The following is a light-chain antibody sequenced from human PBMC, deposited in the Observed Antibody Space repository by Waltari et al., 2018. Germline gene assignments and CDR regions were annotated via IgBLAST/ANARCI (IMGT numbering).Light chain of an antibody. Sequence: QSVLTQPPSVSGAPGQRVATSCTGSSANIGAGYLVHCYQQLPGTAPKLLLYANTKRPSGVPDRFSASQSGTSASLAITGLQPGDEADYYCQCYDSRLSGSLFGGGTKVTVL. CDR1: SANIGAGYL. CDR2: ANT. V-gene: IGLV1-40*01. CDR3: QCYDSRLSGSL. J-gene: IGLJ2*01.